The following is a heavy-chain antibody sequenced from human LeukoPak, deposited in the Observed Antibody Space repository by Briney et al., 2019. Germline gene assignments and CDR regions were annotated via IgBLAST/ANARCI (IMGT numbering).Heavy chain of an antibody. CDR3: ARDKASSGWYYFEY. CDR1: GFSLSHYC. D-gene: IGHD6-19*01. Sequence: GGSLRLSCAASGFSLSHYCKNWFRQAPGKGLEWISFISSTSDIIYYADSVKGRFTASRDNARNTLYLQMHSLRAEDTSVYYCARDKASSGWYYFEYWGQGALVTVSS. V-gene: IGHV3-48*01. J-gene: IGHJ4*02. CDR2: ISSTSDII.